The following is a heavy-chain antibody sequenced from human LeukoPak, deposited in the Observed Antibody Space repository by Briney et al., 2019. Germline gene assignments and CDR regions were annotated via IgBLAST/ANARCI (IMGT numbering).Heavy chain of an antibody. CDR2: IYYSGST. Sequence: PSETLSLTCTVSGGSISSGGYYWSWIRQHPGQGLEWIGYIYYSGSTYYNPSLKSRVTISVDTSKNQFSLKLSSVTAADTAVYYCARSNHDYGDYVGYYYYYGMDVWGQGTTVTVSS. CDR1: GGSISSGGYY. D-gene: IGHD4-17*01. J-gene: IGHJ6*02. V-gene: IGHV4-31*03. CDR3: ARSNHDYGDYVGYYYYYGMDV.